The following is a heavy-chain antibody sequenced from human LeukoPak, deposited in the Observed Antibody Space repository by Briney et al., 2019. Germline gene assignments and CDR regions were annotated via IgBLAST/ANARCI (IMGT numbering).Heavy chain of an antibody. CDR2: INHSGST. CDR3: AGNGDANIDY. Sequence: SETLSLTCAVYGGSFSGYYWSWIRQPPGKGLEWIGEINHSGSTNYNPSLKSRVTISVDTSKNQFSLKLSSVTAADTAVHYCAGNGDANIDYWGQGTLVTVSS. J-gene: IGHJ4*02. V-gene: IGHV4-34*01. D-gene: IGHD4-17*01. CDR1: GGSFSGYY.